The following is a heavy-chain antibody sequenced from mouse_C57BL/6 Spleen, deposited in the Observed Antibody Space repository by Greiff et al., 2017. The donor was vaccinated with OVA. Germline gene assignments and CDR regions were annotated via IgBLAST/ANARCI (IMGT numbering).Heavy chain of an antibody. V-gene: IGHV2-6-1*01. Sequence: QVQLQQSGPGLVAPSQSLSITCTVSGFSLTSYGVHWVRQPPGKGLEWLVVIWSDGSTTYNSALKSRLSISKDNSKSQVFLKMNSLQTDDTAMYYCARHNYYGSRGAMDYWGQGTSVTVSS. J-gene: IGHJ4*01. CDR1: GFSLTSYG. CDR2: IWSDGST. D-gene: IGHD1-1*01. CDR3: ARHNYYGSRGAMDY.